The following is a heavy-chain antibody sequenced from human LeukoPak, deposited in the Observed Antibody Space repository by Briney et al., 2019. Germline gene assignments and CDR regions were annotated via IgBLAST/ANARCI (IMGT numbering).Heavy chain of an antibody. CDR2: IYYSGST. V-gene: IGHV4-39*01. J-gene: IGHJ4*02. D-gene: IGHD3/OR15-3a*01. CDR3: ARGTHHYFDY. CDR1: GGSISSSSYY. Sequence: SETLSLTCTVSGGSISSSSYYWGWIRQPPGKGLEWIGSIYYSGSTYYNPSLKSRVTISVDTSKNQFSLKLSSVTAADTAVYYCARGTHHYFDYWGQGTLVTVSS.